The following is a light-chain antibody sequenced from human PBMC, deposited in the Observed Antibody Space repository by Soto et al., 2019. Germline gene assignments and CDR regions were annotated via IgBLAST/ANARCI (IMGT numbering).Light chain of an antibody. CDR3: QQSYSTPL. V-gene: IGKV1-8*01. CDR1: QGISSY. Sequence: AIRMTQSPSSLSASTGDRVTITCRASQGISSYLAWYQQKPGKAPKLLIYAASSLQSGVPSRFSGSGSGTDFTLTISSLQPEDFATYYCQQSYSTPLFGQGTHWRL. CDR2: AAS. J-gene: IGKJ5*01.